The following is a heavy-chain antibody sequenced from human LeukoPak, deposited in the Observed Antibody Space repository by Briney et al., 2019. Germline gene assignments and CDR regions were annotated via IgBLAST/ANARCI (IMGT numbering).Heavy chain of an antibody. D-gene: IGHD5-12*01. CDR1: GYSFTSYW. CDR2: IYPGDSDT. Sequence: GESLKISCKGSGYSFTSYWIGWVRQMPGKGPEWMGIIYPGDSDTRYSPSFQGQVTISADKSNSTAYLQWSSLKASDTATYYCATRSNSGYEFFDYWGQGTLVTVSS. V-gene: IGHV5-51*01. CDR3: ATRSNSGYEFFDY. J-gene: IGHJ4*02.